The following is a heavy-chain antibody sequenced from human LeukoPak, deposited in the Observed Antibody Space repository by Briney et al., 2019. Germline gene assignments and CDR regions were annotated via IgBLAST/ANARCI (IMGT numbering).Heavy chain of an antibody. D-gene: IGHD5-18*01. Sequence: ASVKVSCKASGYTFTSYGISWVRQAPGQGLEWMGWISAYNGNTNYAQKLQGRVTMTTDTSTSTAYMELRSLRSDDTAVYYCARGVKFGYSYGYDAFDIWGQGTMVTVSS. J-gene: IGHJ3*02. CDR2: ISAYNGNT. CDR1: GYTFTSYG. CDR3: ARGVKFGYSYGYDAFDI. V-gene: IGHV1-18*01.